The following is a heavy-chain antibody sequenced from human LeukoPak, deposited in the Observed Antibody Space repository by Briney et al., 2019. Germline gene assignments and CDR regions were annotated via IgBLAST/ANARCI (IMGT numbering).Heavy chain of an antibody. Sequence: GRSLRLSCIASGFTFDDYAMHWVRQAPGKGLEWVSGISWNSGSIGYADSVKGRFTVSRDNAKNSLYLQMNSLRAEDTALYYCARCRHSYDSSGFPHYWGQGTLVTVSS. V-gene: IGHV3-9*01. CDR1: GFTFDDYA. J-gene: IGHJ4*02. CDR3: ARCRHSYDSSGFPHY. CDR2: ISWNSGSI. D-gene: IGHD3-22*01.